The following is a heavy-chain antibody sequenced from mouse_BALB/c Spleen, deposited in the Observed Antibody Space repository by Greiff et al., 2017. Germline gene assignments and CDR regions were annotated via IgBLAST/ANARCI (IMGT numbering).Heavy chain of an antibody. CDR1: GFNIKDTY. D-gene: IGHD1-1*01. J-gene: IGHJ4*01. CDR2: IDPANGNT. Sequence: VQLKQSGAELVKPGASVKLSCTASGFNIKDTYMHWVKQRPEQGLEWIGRIDPANGNTKYDPKFQGKATITADTSSNTAYLQLSSLTSEDTAVYYCARPTVVATVDYWGQGTSVTVSA. V-gene: IGHV14-3*02. CDR3: ARPTVVATVDY.